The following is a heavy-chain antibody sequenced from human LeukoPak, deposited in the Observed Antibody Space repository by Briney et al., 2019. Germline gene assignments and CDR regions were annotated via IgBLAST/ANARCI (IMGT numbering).Heavy chain of an antibody. CDR2: IYYSGST. J-gene: IGHJ4*02. V-gene: IGHV4-59*01. D-gene: IGHD5-24*01. CDR1: GGSISSYY. Sequence: PSETLSLTCTVSGGSISSYYWSWIRQPPGKGLEWIGYIYYSGSTNYNPSLKSRVTISVDTSKNQFSLKLSSVTAADTAVYYCARDLDGDGYNPSGYWGQGTLVTVSS. CDR3: ARDLDGDGYNPSGY.